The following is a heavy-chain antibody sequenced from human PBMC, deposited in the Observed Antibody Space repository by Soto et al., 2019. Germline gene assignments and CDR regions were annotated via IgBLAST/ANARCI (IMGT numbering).Heavy chain of an antibody. CDR2: ISGSGGIT. D-gene: IGHD1-26*01. CDR3: AKDTIYSGRYSDDAFDI. CDR1: WFTFSSYA. Sequence: GGSLRLSCAASWFTFSSYAMSWVRQAPWKGLEWVSAISGSGGITYYADSVKGRFTISRENSKNTLYLQMNSLRAEDTAVYYCAKDTIYSGRYSDDAFDIWGQGTLVTLSS. V-gene: IGHV3-23*01. J-gene: IGHJ3*02.